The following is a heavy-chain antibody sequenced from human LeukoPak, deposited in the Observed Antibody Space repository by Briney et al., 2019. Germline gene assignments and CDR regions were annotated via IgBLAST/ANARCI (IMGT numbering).Heavy chain of an antibody. V-gene: IGHV3-23*01. CDR1: GFTFSSCA. J-gene: IGHJ4*02. CDR2: ISGSGGST. CDR3: AKSPKTGFLFDY. Sequence: QSGGSLRLSCAAPGFTFSSCAMSWVRQAPGKGLEWVSTISGSGGSTDYANSVEGRFTISRDNSKNTVYLQMNSLRAEDTAVYYCAKSPKTGFLFDYWGKGTLVTVSS. D-gene: IGHD1-1*01.